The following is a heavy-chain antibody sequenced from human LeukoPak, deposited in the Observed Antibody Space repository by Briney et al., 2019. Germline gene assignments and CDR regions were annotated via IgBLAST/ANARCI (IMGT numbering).Heavy chain of an antibody. V-gene: IGHV4-59*01. J-gene: IGHJ5*02. D-gene: IGHD6-19*01. Sequence: SETLSLTCTLSGGSINNYYWSWIRQPPGKGLEWIGYNYYNGNTNYNPSLKSRVTISVDTSKNQFSLKLSSVTAADTAVYFCAREYSSGLSWFDPWGQGTLVTVSS. CDR3: AREYSSGLSWFDP. CDR2: NYYNGNT. CDR1: GGSINNYY.